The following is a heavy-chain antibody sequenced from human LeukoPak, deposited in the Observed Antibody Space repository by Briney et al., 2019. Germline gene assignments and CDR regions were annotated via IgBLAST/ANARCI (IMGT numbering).Heavy chain of an antibody. Sequence: GSLRLSCAASGFTFSSYAMHWARQAPGKGLEWVAVISYDGSNKYYADSVKGRFAISRDNSKNTLYLQMNSLRAEDTAVYYCASGASGSYYGSFDYWGQGTLVTVSS. CDR1: GFTFSSYA. J-gene: IGHJ4*02. D-gene: IGHD1-26*01. V-gene: IGHV3-30*09. CDR3: ASGASGSYYGSFDY. CDR2: ISYDGSNK.